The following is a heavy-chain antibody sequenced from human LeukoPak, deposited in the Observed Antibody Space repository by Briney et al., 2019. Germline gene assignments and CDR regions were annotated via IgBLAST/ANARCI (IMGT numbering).Heavy chain of an antibody. CDR2: ISYDGSNK. V-gene: IGHV3-30-3*01. D-gene: IGHD3-22*01. CDR3: ARDLMGDYDSSGYYSTSFDY. CDR1: GFTFSSYA. J-gene: IGHJ4*02. Sequence: PGRSLRLSCAASGFTFSSYAMHWVRQAPGKGLEWVAVISYDGSNKYYADSVKGRFTISRDNSKSTLYPQMNSLRAEDTAVYYCARDLMGDYDSSGYYSTSFDYWGQGTLVTVSS.